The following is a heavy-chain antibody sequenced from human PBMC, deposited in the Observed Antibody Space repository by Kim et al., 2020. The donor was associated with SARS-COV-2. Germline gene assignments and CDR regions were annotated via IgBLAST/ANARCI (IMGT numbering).Heavy chain of an antibody. CDR3: AREIGVTPYYFYPALDV. Sequence: SVKVSCKASGGTFSDFAITWVRQAPGQGLEWLGRIIPILGSTNYAQRFQGRATITADRSTNTVDMELSSLTSGDTAVYYCAREIGVTPYYFYPALDVWG. J-gene: IGHJ6*02. V-gene: IGHV1-69*04. D-gene: IGHD2-21*02. CDR2: IIPILGST. CDR1: GGTFSDFA.